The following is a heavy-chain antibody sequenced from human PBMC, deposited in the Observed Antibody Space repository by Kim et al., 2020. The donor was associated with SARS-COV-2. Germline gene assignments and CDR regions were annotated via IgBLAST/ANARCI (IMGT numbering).Heavy chain of an antibody. D-gene: IGHD3-3*01. J-gene: IGHJ1*01. CDR3: ARGDRFDTIFGVVIKNAEYFQH. Sequence: GGSLRLSCAASGFTFSSYAMHWVRQAPGKGLEWVAVISYDGSNKYYADSVKGRFTISRDNSKNTLYLQMNSLRAEDTAVYYCARGDRFDTIFGVVIKNAEYFQHWGQGTLVTVSS. CDR2: ISYDGSNK. CDR1: GFTFSSYA. V-gene: IGHV3-30-3*01.